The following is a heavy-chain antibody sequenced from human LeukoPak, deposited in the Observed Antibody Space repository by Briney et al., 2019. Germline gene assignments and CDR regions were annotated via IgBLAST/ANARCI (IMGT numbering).Heavy chain of an antibody. Sequence: GGSLRLSCAASGFTISSYAMSWVRQAPGKGLEWVSAISGSGRSTYYADSVKGRSTISRDNSKNTLYLQMNSLRAEDTAVYYCAKDQKIVATLLIDYWGQGTLVTVSS. CDR3: AKDQKIVATLLIDY. CDR2: ISGSGRST. J-gene: IGHJ4*02. D-gene: IGHD5-12*01. V-gene: IGHV3-23*01. CDR1: GFTISSYA.